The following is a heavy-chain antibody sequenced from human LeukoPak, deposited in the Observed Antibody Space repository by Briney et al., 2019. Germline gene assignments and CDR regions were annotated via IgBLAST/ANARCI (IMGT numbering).Heavy chain of an antibody. V-gene: IGHV4-61*02. J-gene: IGHJ4*02. CDR2: IYTSGST. D-gene: IGHD6-25*01. Sequence: SQTLSLTCTVSGGSISGGSYYWSWIRQPAGKGLEWIGRIYTSGSTNHNPSLKSRVTMSVDTSKNQFSLRLNFVTAADTAVYYCTREAAANSGGYYFDYWGQGTLVTVSS. CDR1: GGSISGGSYY. CDR3: TREAAANSGGYYFDY.